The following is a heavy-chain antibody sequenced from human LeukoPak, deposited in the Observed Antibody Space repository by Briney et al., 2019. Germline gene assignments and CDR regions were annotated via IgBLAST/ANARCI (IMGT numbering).Heavy chain of an antibody. CDR3: ARRIAAAGVGIVY. CDR1: GYTFTSYD. V-gene: IGHV1-8*01. J-gene: IGHJ4*02. Sequence: ASVKVSCKASGYTFTSYDINWVRQATGQGLEWMGWMNPDSGNTGYAQKFQGRVTMTRNPSISTAYMELSSLTSEDAAVYYCARRIAAAGVGIVYWGQGTLVTVSS. CDR2: MNPDSGNT. D-gene: IGHD6-13*01.